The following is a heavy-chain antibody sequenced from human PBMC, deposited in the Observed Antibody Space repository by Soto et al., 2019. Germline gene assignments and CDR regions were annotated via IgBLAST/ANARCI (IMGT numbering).Heavy chain of an antibody. J-gene: IGHJ6*02. CDR2: IYPDDSDT. V-gene: IGHV5-51*01. CDR3: AREVMIRGINDYYGMDG. CDR1: GYPFTNYW. D-gene: IGHD3-10*01. Sequence: GASLKISCKASGYPFTNYWIGWVRQMPGKGLEWMGIIYPDDSDTRYSPSFQGQVTISADKSISTAYLQWSSLKASDTAMYYCAREVMIRGINDYYGMDGWGQGTTVIVAS.